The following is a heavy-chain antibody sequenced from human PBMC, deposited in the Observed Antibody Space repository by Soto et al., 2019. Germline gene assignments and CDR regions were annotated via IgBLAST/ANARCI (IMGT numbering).Heavy chain of an antibody. J-gene: IGHJ4*02. CDR2: LYHSGST. CDR3: ARGQAFWTGYYRMPYYFDY. CDR1: YGSFSSGSYY. D-gene: IGHD3-3*01. V-gene: IGHV4-61*01. Sequence: SETLSLTCPFSYGSFSSGSYYCSWIRHPPGNGLEYIGHLYHSGSTNYAPSLKSRATLSVDTPKNQFSLELTSVTAADTAVYYCARGQAFWTGYYRMPYYFDYWGQGTLATVSS.